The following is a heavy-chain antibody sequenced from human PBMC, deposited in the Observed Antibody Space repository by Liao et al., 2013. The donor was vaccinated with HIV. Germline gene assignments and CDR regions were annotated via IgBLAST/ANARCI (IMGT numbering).Heavy chain of an antibody. V-gene: IGHV4-4*07. CDR3: ARGFWGSGLDS. CDR1: GGSISNYF. Sequence: QVQLQESGPGLVRPSETLSLTCTVSGGSISNYFWSWIRQPAGKGLEWIGRIYTNDSTNYNPSLKSRVTMSVDTSKNKFSLRVRSVTAADTAVYYCARGFWGSGLDSWGQGTLVTVSS. CDR2: IYTNDST. J-gene: IGHJ4*02. D-gene: IGHD3-10*01.